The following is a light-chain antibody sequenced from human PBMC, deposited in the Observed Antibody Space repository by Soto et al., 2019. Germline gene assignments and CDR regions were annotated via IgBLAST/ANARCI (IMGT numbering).Light chain of an antibody. J-gene: IGKJ1*01. CDR2: GAS. CDR1: QSVSIN. V-gene: IGKV3-15*01. Sequence: IVMTQSPATLSVSPGERATLSCRASQSVSINLAWYQQKPDQAPRLLIYGASTRATGIPARFSGSGSGTEFTLTISSLQSEDFAVYYCQQYNNWPPWTFGQGTRWIS. CDR3: QQYNNWPPWT.